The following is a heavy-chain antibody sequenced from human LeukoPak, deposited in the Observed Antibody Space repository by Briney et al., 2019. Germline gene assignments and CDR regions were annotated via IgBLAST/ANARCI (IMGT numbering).Heavy chain of an antibody. CDR2: VSGSADST. D-gene: IGHD3-3*01. CDR3: AKVAIFGVAARLDF. V-gene: IGHV3-23*01. J-gene: IGHJ4*02. Sequence: PGGSLRLSCAASGFTFSNYAMTWVRQAPGKGLEWVSAVSGSADSTYYADSVEGRLTISRDNSKNTLFLQMTSLRAEDTAVYYCAKVAIFGVAARLDFWGQGTLVTVSS. CDR1: GFTFSNYA.